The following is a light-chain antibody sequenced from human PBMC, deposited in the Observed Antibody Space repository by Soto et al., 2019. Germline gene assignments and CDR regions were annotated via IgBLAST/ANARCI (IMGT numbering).Light chain of an antibody. J-gene: IGKJ5*01. CDR1: QSVDSN. CDR3: QQYHHWPPIT. Sequence: IVMTQSPATLSVSPGERATLSCRASQSVDSNLVWYQQKPGQSPRLLIFRTSTRATGIPARFSGSGSGTEFTLTISSLQSEDFAVYYCQQYHHWPPITFAQGTRWRI. V-gene: IGKV3-15*01. CDR2: RTS.